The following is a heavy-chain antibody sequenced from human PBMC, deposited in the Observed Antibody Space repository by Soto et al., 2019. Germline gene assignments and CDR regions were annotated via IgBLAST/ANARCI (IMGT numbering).Heavy chain of an antibody. J-gene: IGHJ3*02. Sequence: GGSLRLSCVASGFTFSSYWMSWVRQAPWKGLEWVANIKQDGSEKYYVDSVKGRFTLSRDNAKNSLNLQMNSLTVEYTAVYYCAKTANGWFSAFEIWGQGTMVT. D-gene: IGHD6-19*01. CDR3: AKTANGWFSAFEI. V-gene: IGHV3-7*01. CDR1: GFTFSSYW. CDR2: IKQDGSEK.